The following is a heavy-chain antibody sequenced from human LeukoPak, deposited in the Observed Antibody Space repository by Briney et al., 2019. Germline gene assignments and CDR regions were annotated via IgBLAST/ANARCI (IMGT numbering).Heavy chain of an antibody. CDR2: IRYDGSNK. Sequence: GGSLRLSCAASGFTFSSYGMHWVRQAPGKGLEWVAFIRYDGSNKYYADSVKGRFTISRDNSKNTLYLQMNSLRAEDTAVYYCAKEGYCSGGSCYSPYYFDYRGQGTLVTVSS. CDR3: AKEGYCSGGSCYSPYYFDY. V-gene: IGHV3-30*02. CDR1: GFTFSSYG. J-gene: IGHJ4*02. D-gene: IGHD2-15*01.